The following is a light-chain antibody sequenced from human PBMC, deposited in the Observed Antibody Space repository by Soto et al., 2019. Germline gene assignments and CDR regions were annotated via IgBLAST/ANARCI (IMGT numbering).Light chain of an antibody. CDR2: EVN. V-gene: IGLV2-14*01. CDR1: SSDVGGYNY. CDR3: SSFTSSSTWV. J-gene: IGLJ3*02. Sequence: QSVLTQPASVAGSPGQSITISCTGTSSDVGGYNYVSWFQHHPGKVPKLMIYEVNNRPSGVSTRFSGSKSGNTASLTVSGLQAEDEADYYCSSFTSSSTWVFGGGTKLTVL.